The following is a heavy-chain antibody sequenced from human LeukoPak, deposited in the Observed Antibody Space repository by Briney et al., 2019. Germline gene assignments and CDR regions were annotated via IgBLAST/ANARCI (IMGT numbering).Heavy chain of an antibody. CDR2: SIPILGIA. CDR1: GGTFSSYA. V-gene: IGHV1-69*04. J-gene: IGHJ4*02. D-gene: IGHD5-24*01. CDR3: ASADVVSRDGYNPPDY. Sequence: GASVKVSCKASGGTFSSYAISWVRQAPGQGLEGMGRSIPILGIANYAQKFQGRVTITADKSTSTAYMELSSLRSEDTAVYYCASADVVSRDGYNPPDYWGQGPLVTVSS.